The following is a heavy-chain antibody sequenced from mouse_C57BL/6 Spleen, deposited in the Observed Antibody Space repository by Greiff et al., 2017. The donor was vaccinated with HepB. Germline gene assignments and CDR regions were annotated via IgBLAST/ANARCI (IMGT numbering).Heavy chain of an antibody. D-gene: IGHD1-1*01. J-gene: IGHJ3*01. CDR3: ARGSYSAWFAY. V-gene: IGHV1-59*01. CDR2: IDPSDSYT. Sequence: VQLQQPGAELVRPGTSVKLSCKASGYTFTSYWMHWVKQRPGQGLEWIGVIDPSDSYTNYNQKFKGKATLTVDTSSSTAYMQLSSLTSEDSAVYYCARGSYSAWFAYWGQGTLVTVSA. CDR1: GYTFTSYW.